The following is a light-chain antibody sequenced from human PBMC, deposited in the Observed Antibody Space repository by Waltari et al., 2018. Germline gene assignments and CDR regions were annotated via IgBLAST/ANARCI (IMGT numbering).Light chain of an antibody. CDR2: GAS. V-gene: IGKV3-15*01. CDR1: QCVGTY. J-gene: IGKJ4*01. CDR3: QQYNYWPRT. Sequence: EIVMTQSPATLSVSPGERATLSCRASQCVGTYLAWYQEKPGQGHRLLISGASIRATGIPARFSGSGSGTEFTLTISSLQSEGFAVYYGQQYNYWPRTFGGGTKVEIK.